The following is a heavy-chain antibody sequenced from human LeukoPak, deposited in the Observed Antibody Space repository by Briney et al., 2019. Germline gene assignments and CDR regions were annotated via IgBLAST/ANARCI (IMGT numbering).Heavy chain of an antibody. Sequence: GGSLRLSCAASGFTFSYYWMSWVRQAPGKGLEWVANIKEDGSENYSVDSVKGRFTISRDNAKNSLYLQMNSLRAEDTAVYNCARVPLNYYYYMDVWGKGTTVTVSS. CDR3: ARVPLNYYYYMDV. J-gene: IGHJ6*03. V-gene: IGHV3-7*01. CDR1: GFTFSYYW. CDR2: IKEDGSEN.